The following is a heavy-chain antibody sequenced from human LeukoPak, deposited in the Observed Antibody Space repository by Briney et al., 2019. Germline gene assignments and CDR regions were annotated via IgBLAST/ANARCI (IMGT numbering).Heavy chain of an antibody. CDR2: ISGSGGST. J-gene: IGHJ6*02. CDR3: AKFGHYYYGMDV. Sequence: QTGGSLRLSCAASGFTFSSYAMTRVRQAPGKGLEWVSAISGSGGSTYYADSVKGRFTISRDNSKNTLYLQMNSLRAEDTAVYYCAKFGHYYYGMDVWGQGTTVTVSS. D-gene: IGHD3-16*01. V-gene: IGHV3-23*01. CDR1: GFTFSSYA.